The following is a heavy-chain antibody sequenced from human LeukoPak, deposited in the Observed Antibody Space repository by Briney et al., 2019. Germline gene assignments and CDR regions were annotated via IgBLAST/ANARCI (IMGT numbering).Heavy chain of an antibody. CDR3: ARAIRVAGTSGWFDP. CDR1: GYTFTGYY. D-gene: IGHD6-19*01. Sequence: ASVKVSCKASGYTFTGYYMHWVRQAPGQGLEWMGWINPNSGGTNYAQRFQGRVTMTRDTSISTAYMELSRLRSDDTAVYYCARAIRVAGTSGWFDPWGQGTLVTVSS. V-gene: IGHV1-2*02. CDR2: INPNSGGT. J-gene: IGHJ5*02.